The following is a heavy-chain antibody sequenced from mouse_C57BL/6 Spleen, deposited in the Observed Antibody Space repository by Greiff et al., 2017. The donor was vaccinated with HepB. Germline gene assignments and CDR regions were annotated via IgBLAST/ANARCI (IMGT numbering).Heavy chain of an antibody. CDR2: IYPRSGNT. D-gene: IGHD2-3*01. CDR1: GYTFTSYG. V-gene: IGHV1-81*01. Sequence: QVQLQQSGAELARPGASVKLSCKASGYTFTSYGISWVKQRTGQGLEWIGEIYPRSGNTYYNEKVKGKATLTADKSSSTAYMELRSLTSEDSAVYFCARKGNDGYYAWFAYWGQGTLVTVSA. CDR3: ARKGNDGYYAWFAY. J-gene: IGHJ3*01.